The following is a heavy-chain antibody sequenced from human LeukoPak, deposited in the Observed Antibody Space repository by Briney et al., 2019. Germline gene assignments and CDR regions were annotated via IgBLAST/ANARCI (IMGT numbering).Heavy chain of an antibody. CDR1: GYTFTGYG. CDR2: ISAYNGNT. Sequence: ASVKVSCKASGYTFTGYGISWVRQAPGQGLEWMGWISAYNGNTNYAQKLQGRFTMTTDTSTSTAYMELRSLRSDDTAVYYSARLGTWIQLTNWFDPWGQGTLVTVSS. CDR3: ARLGTWIQLTNWFDP. J-gene: IGHJ5*02. D-gene: IGHD5-18*01. V-gene: IGHV1-18*01.